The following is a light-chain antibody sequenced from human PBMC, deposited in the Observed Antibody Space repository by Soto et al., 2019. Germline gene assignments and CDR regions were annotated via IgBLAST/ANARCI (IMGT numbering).Light chain of an antibody. CDR1: QSVGSY. CDR2: DAF. J-gene: IGKJ4*01. V-gene: IGKV3-11*01. Sequence: EIVLTQSPATLYLSPGERATLSCRASQSVGSYLAWYQQKPGQAPRLLIYDAFNGATGIPARFSGSGSGTDFTLTISSLEPEDFAVYYCQQRSSWLPLTFGGGTKVHI. CDR3: QQRSSWLPLT.